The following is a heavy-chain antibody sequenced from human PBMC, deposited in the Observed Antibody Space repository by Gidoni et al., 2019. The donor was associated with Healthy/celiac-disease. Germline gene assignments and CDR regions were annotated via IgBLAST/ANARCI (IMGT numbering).Heavy chain of an antibody. D-gene: IGHD3-9*01. V-gene: IGHV3-21*01. Sequence: SYAASGFTFSSSSMNWVCQATGKGLEWVSSISSSSSYIYYADSVNGRFTISRDNAKNSRYLQMNSLRSEDTAVYYGATALSYFDWLCYYWGQGTLVTVSS. CDR1: GFTFSSSS. J-gene: IGHJ4*02. CDR2: ISSSSSYI. CDR3: ATALSYFDWLCYY.